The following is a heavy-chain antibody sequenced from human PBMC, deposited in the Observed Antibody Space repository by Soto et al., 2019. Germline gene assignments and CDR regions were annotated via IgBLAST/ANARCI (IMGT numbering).Heavy chain of an antibody. Sequence: PSETLSLTCSVSGASITTYYWSWFRQSPGKGLEWIGYIHDSGTTKYNASLESRVTISVDTSKTHFFLRLTSVTAADTAVYYCARPTSWFGDILWGQGTLVTVCS. CDR2: IHDSGTT. CDR3: ARPTSWFGDIL. V-gene: IGHV4-59*08. J-gene: IGHJ4*02. CDR1: GASITTYY. D-gene: IGHD3-10*01.